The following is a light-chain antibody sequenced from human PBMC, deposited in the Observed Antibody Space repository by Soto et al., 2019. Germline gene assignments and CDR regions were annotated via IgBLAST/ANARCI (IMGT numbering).Light chain of an antibody. Sequence: EIVLTQSPATLSLSPGERATLSCRASQSIGLAIAWYQHKPGQAPRLLIFDASQRATGIPARCSGSGSGTDFTLSISSLEPEDFAVYYCQQRTDRPPWTFGQGTKVDIK. CDR2: DAS. J-gene: IGKJ1*01. V-gene: IGKV3-11*01. CDR3: QQRTDRPPWT. CDR1: QSIGLA.